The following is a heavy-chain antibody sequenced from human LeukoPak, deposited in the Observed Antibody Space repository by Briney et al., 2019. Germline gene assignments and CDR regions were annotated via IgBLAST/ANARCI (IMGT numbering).Heavy chain of an antibody. J-gene: IGHJ2*01. D-gene: IGHD2-2*01. Sequence: SETLSLTCAVSGGSISSGSYSWSWIRQAPGKGLEWIGYIYPRGSTYYNPSLKSRVILSLDKSANQFSLKLSSVTAADTAVYYCVRSGGYCGSTTCHVEYFDLWGRGTLVTVSS. CDR3: VRSGGYCGSTTCHVEYFDL. CDR2: IYPRGST. CDR1: GGSISSGSYS. V-gene: IGHV4-30-2*01.